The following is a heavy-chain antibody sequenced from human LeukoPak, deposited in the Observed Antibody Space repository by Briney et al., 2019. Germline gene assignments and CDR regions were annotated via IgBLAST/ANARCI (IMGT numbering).Heavy chain of an antibody. D-gene: IGHD3-22*01. CDR1: GGSISSGDYY. Sequence: SQSLSLTCTVSGGSISSGDYYWSCIRQPPGKGLEWIAYMYYSGSTYYNPSLKSRVTMSADTSKNQLSLKLSSVTAADMAVYYCARPYYYDSRIDPWGQGILVTVYS. V-gene: IGHV4-30-4*01. CDR3: ARPYYYDSRIDP. CDR2: MYYSGST. J-gene: IGHJ5*02.